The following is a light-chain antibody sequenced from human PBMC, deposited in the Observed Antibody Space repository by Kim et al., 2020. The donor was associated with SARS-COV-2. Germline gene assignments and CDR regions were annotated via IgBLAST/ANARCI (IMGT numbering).Light chain of an antibody. V-gene: IGLV6-57*03. J-gene: IGLJ2*01. Sequence: TVTTPCPRSSGSIVSNRVQWYRQRPGSAPATVIYEDNQRPSGVPDRFSGSKDSSSNSASLTISGLKTEDEADYYCQSFDSNIQVFGGGTKLTVL. CDR2: EDN. CDR3: QSFDSNIQV. CDR1: SGSIVSNR.